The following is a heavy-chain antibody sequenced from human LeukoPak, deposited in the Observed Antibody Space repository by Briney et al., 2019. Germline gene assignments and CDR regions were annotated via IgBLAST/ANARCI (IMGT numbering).Heavy chain of an antibody. CDR3: ARGTTISHPQGSFGY. CDR1: GFTFNDYS. V-gene: IGHV3-11*01. Sequence: GGSLRLSCAASGFTFNDYSMSWIRQLPGKGLEWTSYISSSGSTRYYADSVKGRFTISRDNAKNSLYLQMSSLRVEDTAIYYCARGTTISHPQGSFGYWGQGTLVTVSS. J-gene: IGHJ4*02. D-gene: IGHD1-14*01. CDR2: ISSSGSTR.